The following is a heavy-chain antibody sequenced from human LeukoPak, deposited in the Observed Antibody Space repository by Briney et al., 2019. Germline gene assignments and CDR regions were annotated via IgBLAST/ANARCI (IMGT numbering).Heavy chain of an antibody. CDR1: GFTFSDYY. Sequence: GGSLRLSCAASGFTFSDYYMGWIRQAPGKGLEWVSYIGGSGTTIYHADSVKGRFTISRDNAKNSLYLQMNSLRAEDTALYYCAKDISGSGSYYLDYWGQGTLVTVSS. CDR3: AKDISGSGSYYLDY. V-gene: IGHV3-11*01. CDR2: IGGSGTTI. D-gene: IGHD3-10*01. J-gene: IGHJ4*02.